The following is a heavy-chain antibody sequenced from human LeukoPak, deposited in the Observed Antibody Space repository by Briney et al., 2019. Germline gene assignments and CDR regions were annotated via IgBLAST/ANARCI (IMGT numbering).Heavy chain of an antibody. CDR2: ISGSGGST. V-gene: IGHV3-23*01. CDR1: RFTFSDYY. Sequence: GGSLRLSCAASRFTFSDYYMSWVRQAPGKGLEWVSAISGSGGSTYYADSVKGRFTISRDNSKNTLYLQMNSLRAEDTAVYYCAKKEAAAFDYWGQGTLVTVSS. J-gene: IGHJ4*02. CDR3: AKKEAAAFDY. D-gene: IGHD6-25*01.